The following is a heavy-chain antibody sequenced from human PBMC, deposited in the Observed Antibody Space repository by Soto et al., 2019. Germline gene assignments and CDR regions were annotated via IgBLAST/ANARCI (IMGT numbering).Heavy chain of an antibody. V-gene: IGHV1-69*01. J-gene: IGHJ3*02. Sequence: VKVSCKASGGTFSSYAISWVRQAPGQGLEWMGGIIPIFGTANYAQKFQGRVTITADESTSTAYMELSSLRSEDTAVYYCARDLPPIVVGARAFDIWGQGTMVTVSS. CDR2: IIPIFGTA. CDR3: ARDLPPIVVGARAFDI. CDR1: GGTFSSYA. D-gene: IGHD2-15*01.